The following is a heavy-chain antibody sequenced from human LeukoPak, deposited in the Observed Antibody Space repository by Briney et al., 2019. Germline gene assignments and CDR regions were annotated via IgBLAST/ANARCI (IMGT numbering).Heavy chain of an antibody. CDR3: AKDAQRGFDYSNSLEY. D-gene: IGHD4-11*01. Sequence: GGPLRLSCAASGFSFSHFGMHWVRQVTGRGLEWVAVIWNDGSSKYYADSVKGRFTISRDNFQNRVYLHMTSLGVEDTAIYYCAKDAQRGFDYSNSLEYWGQGTLVTVSS. V-gene: IGHV3-33*06. CDR2: IWNDGSSK. J-gene: IGHJ4*02. CDR1: GFSFSHFG.